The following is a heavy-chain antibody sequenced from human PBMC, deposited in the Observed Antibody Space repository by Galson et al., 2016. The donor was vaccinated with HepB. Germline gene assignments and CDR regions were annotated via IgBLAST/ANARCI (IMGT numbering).Heavy chain of an antibody. V-gene: IGHV3-9*01. CDR2: ITCDRGRR. J-gene: IGHJ4*02. CDR3: AKDGDGRWFRMISRSGYFDY. D-gene: IGHD3-10*01. Sequence: SLRLSCASSGFTFGNYTMHWVRQAPGKGLEWVSGITCDRGRRYYSDSVKGRFTIFRDPSKSFLYLQMNSLTVDDTAFYYCAKDGDGRWFRMISRSGYFDYWGQGTLVTVSS. CDR1: GFTFGNYT.